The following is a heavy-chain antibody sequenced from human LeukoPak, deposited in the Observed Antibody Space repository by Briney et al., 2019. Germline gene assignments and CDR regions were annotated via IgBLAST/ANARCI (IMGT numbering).Heavy chain of an antibody. CDR1: SGSISSGDYY. Sequence: SETLSLTCTVSSGSISSGDYYWTWIRQPPGKGLEWIGYIFYSGSTNYNPSLKSRVTISVDTSKNQFSLKLSSVTAADTAMYYCARGEWDLLFDYWGQGTLVTVSS. CDR3: ARGEWDLLFDY. CDR2: IFYSGST. J-gene: IGHJ4*02. V-gene: IGHV4-61*08. D-gene: IGHD1-26*01.